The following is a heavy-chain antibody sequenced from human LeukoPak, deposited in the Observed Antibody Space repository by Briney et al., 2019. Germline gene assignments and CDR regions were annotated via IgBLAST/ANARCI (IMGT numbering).Heavy chain of an antibody. D-gene: IGHD2-2*01. CDR2: ISGSGNAI. CDR3: ARDYLYAFDY. V-gene: IGHV3-48*01. Sequence: SLRLSCAASVFSFSSYSMNWVRQAPAKGLEGVSYISGSGNAIHYTDSVKGRFTISRDNVKNALYLQMNSLRAEDTAVYCCARDYLYAFDYWGQGTLVTVSS. CDR1: VFSFSSYS. J-gene: IGHJ4*02.